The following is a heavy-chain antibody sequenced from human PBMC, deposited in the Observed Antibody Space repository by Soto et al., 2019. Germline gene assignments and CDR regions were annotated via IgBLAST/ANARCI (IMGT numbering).Heavy chain of an antibody. CDR1: GGTFSSCA. Sequence: ASVKVSCKASGGTFSSCAISGVRQAPGQGLEWMGGIIPIFGTANYAQKFQGRVTITADTSTATDYMQLSSLRPEDTAMYFCARDQSYNDLYWCLAPWGQGTLVTVSS. V-gene: IGHV1-69*06. CDR3: ARDQSYNDLYWCLAP. D-gene: IGHD3-22*01. J-gene: IGHJ5*02. CDR2: IIPIFGTA.